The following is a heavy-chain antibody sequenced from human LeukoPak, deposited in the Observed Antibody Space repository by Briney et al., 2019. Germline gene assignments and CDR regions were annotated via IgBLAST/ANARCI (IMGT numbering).Heavy chain of an antibody. CDR3: AKYLAAAGESHLDY. Sequence: PSETLSLTCTVSGDSISNSYWSWIRQPPGKELEWIGYISHNGSPDYSPSLKSRVTISVDTSKNQFSLKLSSVTAADTAVYYCAKYLAAAGESHLDYWGQGTLVTVSS. D-gene: IGHD6-13*01. J-gene: IGHJ4*02. V-gene: IGHV4-59*03. CDR1: GDSISNSY. CDR2: ISHNGSP.